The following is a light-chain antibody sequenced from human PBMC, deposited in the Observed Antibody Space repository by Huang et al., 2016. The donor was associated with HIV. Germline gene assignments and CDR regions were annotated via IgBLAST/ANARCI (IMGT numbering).Light chain of an antibody. CDR2: DAS. J-gene: IGKJ2*01. CDR3: QQYDNQYT. V-gene: IGKV1-33*01. Sequence: DIQMTQSPSSLSASVGDRVTITCQASQGIGTYLNWYQQRPGTAPNLLIYDASNLGTGVPSRYSGNGSGTDFTFTISSLQPEDIATYYCQQYDNQYTFGQGTNLEIK. CDR1: QGIGTY.